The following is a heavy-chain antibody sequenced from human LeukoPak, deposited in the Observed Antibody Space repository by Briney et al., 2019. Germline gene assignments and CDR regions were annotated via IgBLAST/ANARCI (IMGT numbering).Heavy chain of an antibody. CDR2: ISGDGTTT. Sequence: PGGSLRLSCAASGFTFAGYFMHWVRQAPGQGLECISFISGDGTTTYYRDSVRGRFTISRDNSKNSLYLQLESLRADDTALYFCATSHGGSPDHWGQGTLVTVSS. CDR1: GFTFAGYF. J-gene: IGHJ4*02. CDR3: ATSHGGSPDH. V-gene: IGHV3-43*02. D-gene: IGHD1-26*01.